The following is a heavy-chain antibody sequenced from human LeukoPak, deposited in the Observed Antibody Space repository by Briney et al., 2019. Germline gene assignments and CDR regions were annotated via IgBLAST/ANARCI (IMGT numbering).Heavy chain of an antibody. CDR2: VGIDSGNT. V-gene: IGHV3-21*05. CDR3: ARDYRFAFDN. Sequence: GGSLRLSCAASGFIFSDYSMNWVRQAPGKGLGWISYVGIDSGNTKYADSVKGRFTISGDNAKKSLYLQMNSLRVEDTAVYYCARDYRFAFDNWGQGTLVTVSS. J-gene: IGHJ4*02. CDR1: GFIFSDYS.